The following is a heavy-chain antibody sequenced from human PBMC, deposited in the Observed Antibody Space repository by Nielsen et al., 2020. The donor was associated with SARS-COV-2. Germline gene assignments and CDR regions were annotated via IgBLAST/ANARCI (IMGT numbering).Heavy chain of an antibody. D-gene: IGHD3-16*01. J-gene: IGHJ6*02. V-gene: IGHV3-13*01. Sequence: GESLKISCAGSQFTVSSNDMHWVRQATGKGLEWVSAVGTAGDTYYLASVKGRFTISRDIASNSLYLQMNSVRAGDTAVYYCVGGNYYYGMVVWGQGTTVTVSS. CDR3: VGGNYYYGMVV. CDR1: QFTVSSND. CDR2: VGTAGDT.